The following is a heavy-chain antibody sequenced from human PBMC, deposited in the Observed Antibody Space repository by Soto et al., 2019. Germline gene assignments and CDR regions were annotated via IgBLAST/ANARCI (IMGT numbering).Heavy chain of an antibody. V-gene: IGHV1-3*01. D-gene: IGHD6-13*01. CDR1: GYTFINYA. Sequence: QVHLVQSGAEVKKPGASVKVSCKASGYTFINYAIHWVRQAPGQRLEWMGWINAGNGNTEYSQKFQGRVTIASDTSASTAYMDLSSLRSEDTAVYYCARAARSAAYYAMDVWGQGTTVTVSS. CDR3: ARAARSAAYYAMDV. J-gene: IGHJ6*02. CDR2: INAGNGNT.